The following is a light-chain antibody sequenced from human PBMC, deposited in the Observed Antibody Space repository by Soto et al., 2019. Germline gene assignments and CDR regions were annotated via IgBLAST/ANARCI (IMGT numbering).Light chain of an antibody. CDR2: GAS. CDR1: QGSSSF. CDR3: RQYYTYPRF. Sequence: AIRLTQSQSSLSASTGHSVTITCRATQGSSSFLAWYQEKPGKPPNLLIYGASHLKSGVPSRFSGSGSGTDFTLTICNLRSEDFATYDCRQYYTYPRFFSQGTKGDI. J-gene: IGKJ3*01. V-gene: IGKV1-8*01.